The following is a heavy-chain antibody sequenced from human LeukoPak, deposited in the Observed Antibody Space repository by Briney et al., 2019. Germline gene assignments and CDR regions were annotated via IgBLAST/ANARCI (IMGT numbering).Heavy chain of an antibody. CDR1: GYTLTSYY. CDR2: INPSGGST. D-gene: IGHD6-19*01. CDR3: ARELHLHIAVAGTATDY. J-gene: IGHJ4*02. Sequence: GASVKVSCKASGYTLTSYYMHWVRQAPGQGLEWMGIINPSGGSTSYAQKFQGRVTMTRDTSTSTVYMELSSLRSEDTAVYYCARELHLHIAVAGTATDYWGQGTLVTVSS. V-gene: IGHV1-46*01.